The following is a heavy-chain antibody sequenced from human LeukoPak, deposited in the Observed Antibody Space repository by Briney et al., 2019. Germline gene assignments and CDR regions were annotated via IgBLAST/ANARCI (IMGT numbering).Heavy chain of an antibody. Sequence: PSETLSLTCAVYGGSFSGYYWSWIRQPPGKGLEWIGEINHSGSTNYNPSLKSRVTISVDTSKNQFSLKLSSVTAADTAVYYCASCGDGSYFDYWGQGTLVTVSS. CDR3: ASCGDGSYFDY. CDR2: INHSGST. CDR1: GGSFSGYY. V-gene: IGHV4-34*01. J-gene: IGHJ4*02. D-gene: IGHD4-17*01.